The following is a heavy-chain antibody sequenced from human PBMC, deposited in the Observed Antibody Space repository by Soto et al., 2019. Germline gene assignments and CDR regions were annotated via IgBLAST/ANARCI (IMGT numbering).Heavy chain of an antibody. CDR2: ISTSGST. V-gene: IGHV4-4*07. CDR3: ARDRTVRGDWFDP. CDR1: GGSISNYY. J-gene: IGHJ5*02. Sequence: SETLSLTCTVSGGSISNYYWTWIRQPAGKGLEWIGRISTSGSTNYNPSLKSRVTMSVDTSKNQFSLNLSSVTAADTAVYYCARDRTVRGDWFDPWGQGTLVTSPQ. D-gene: IGHD3-10*01.